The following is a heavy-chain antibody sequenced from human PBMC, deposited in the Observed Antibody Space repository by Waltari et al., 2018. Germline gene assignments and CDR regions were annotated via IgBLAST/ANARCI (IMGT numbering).Heavy chain of an antibody. Sequence: QVQLQESGPGLVKPSETLSLTCTVSGGSISSYSWRGIRQPAGKGLEWIGRIYPSGSTNYNPSLKSRVTMSVDTSKNQFSLKLSSVTAADTAVYYCARGHELAATNYYYGMDVWGQGTTVTVSS. CDR1: GGSISSYS. CDR3: ARGHELAATNYYYGMDV. J-gene: IGHJ6*02. V-gene: IGHV4-4*07. D-gene: IGHD2-15*01. CDR2: IYPSGST.